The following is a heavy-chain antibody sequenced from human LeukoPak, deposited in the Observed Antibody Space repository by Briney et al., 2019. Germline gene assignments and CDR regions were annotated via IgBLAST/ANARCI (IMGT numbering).Heavy chain of an antibody. D-gene: IGHD2-2*01. Sequence: ASVKVSRKASGYTFTSYGISWVRQAPGQGLEWMGWISAYNGNTNYAQKLKGRVTMTTDTSTSTAYMELRSLRSDDTAVYYCARSRCSSTSCYGDLDYWGQGTLVTVSS. V-gene: IGHV1-18*01. J-gene: IGHJ4*02. CDR1: GYTFTSYG. CDR2: ISAYNGNT. CDR3: ARSRCSSTSCYGDLDY.